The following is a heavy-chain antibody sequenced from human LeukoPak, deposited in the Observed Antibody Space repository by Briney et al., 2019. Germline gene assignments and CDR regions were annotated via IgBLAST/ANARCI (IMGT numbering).Heavy chain of an antibody. V-gene: IGHV4-34*01. J-gene: IGHJ5*02. CDR2: INHSGST. CDR1: GGTFSGYY. CDR3: ARTPDP. Sequence: PSETLSLTCAVYGGTFSGYYWSWIRKPPGKGLEWIGEINHSGSTNYNPSLKSRVTISVDTSKNQFSLKLSSVTAADTAVYYCARTPDPWGQGTLVTVSS.